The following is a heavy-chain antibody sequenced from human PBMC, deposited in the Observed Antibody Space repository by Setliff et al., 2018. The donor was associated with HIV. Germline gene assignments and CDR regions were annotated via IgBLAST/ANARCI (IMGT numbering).Heavy chain of an antibody. CDR3: TRQSPVAGSGAVDI. CDR2: NYTSGNTNYNPST. D-gene: IGHD6-19*01. Sequence: SETLSLTCTVSGDSISSGGYYWSWIRPPAGQGLEWIGRNYTSGNTNYNPSTNYNPSLKSRITISLETSRNQFSLRVTSVTATDTAVYYCTRQSPVAGSGAVDIWGQGTMVT. V-gene: IGHV4-61*02. J-gene: IGHJ3*02. CDR1: GDSISSGGYY.